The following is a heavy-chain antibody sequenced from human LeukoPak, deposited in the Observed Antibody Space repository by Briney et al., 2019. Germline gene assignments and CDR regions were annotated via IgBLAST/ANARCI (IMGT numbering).Heavy chain of an antibody. Sequence: GGSPRLSCAASGFTFSSYAMSWVRQAPGKGLEWVSAISGSGGSTYYADSVKGRFTISRDNAKNSLYLQMNSLRAEDTAVYYCARELAGSSWFYFDSWGQGTLVTVSS. CDR3: ARELAGSSWFYFDS. V-gene: IGHV3-23*01. CDR2: ISGSGGST. J-gene: IGHJ4*02. D-gene: IGHD6-13*01. CDR1: GFTFSSYA.